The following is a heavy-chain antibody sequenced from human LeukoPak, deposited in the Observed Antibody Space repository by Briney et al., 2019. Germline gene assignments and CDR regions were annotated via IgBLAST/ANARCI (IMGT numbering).Heavy chain of an antibody. CDR1: GGSISSYY. D-gene: IGHD3-22*01. CDR3: ARVPYYYDSSGYPNSWFDP. J-gene: IGHJ5*02. Sequence: KPSETLSLTCTVSGGSISSYYWSWIRQPPGKGLEWIGYIYYSGSTNYNPSLKSRVTISVDTSKNQFSLKLSSVTAADTAVYYCARVPYYYDSSGYPNSWFDPWGRGTLVTVSS. CDR2: IYYSGST. V-gene: IGHV4-59*01.